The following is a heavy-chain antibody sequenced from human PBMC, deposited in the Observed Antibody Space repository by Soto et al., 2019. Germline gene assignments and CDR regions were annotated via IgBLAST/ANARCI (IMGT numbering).Heavy chain of an antibody. Sequence: KPSETLSLTCTVSGDSVTSVSDYWSWIRQPPGKGLEWIGYIYYSGSAAYNPSLGSRVTISIDTSKNQFSLKLTSVTAAATAVYYCARGVGFGYYYYHMDLWGQGTTVTVSS. V-gene: IGHV4-61*01. CDR2: IYYSGSA. CDR3: ARGVGFGYYYYHMDL. D-gene: IGHD3-10*01. CDR1: GDSVTSVSDY. J-gene: IGHJ6*02.